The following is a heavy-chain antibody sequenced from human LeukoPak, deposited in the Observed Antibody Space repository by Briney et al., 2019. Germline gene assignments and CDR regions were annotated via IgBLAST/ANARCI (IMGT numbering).Heavy chain of an antibody. D-gene: IGHD6-19*01. CDR1: GFAFSSYA. CDR2: ISYDGSNK. Sequence: PGGSLRLSCGASGFAFSSYAMVWGRRAPGKGREGVAVISYDGSNKYYADSVKGRFTISRDNSKNPLYLQMNSLRAADTAVYNCARGVAVAGTNDYWGQGTLVTVSS. CDR3: ARGVAVAGTNDY. J-gene: IGHJ4*02. V-gene: IGHV3-30-3*01.